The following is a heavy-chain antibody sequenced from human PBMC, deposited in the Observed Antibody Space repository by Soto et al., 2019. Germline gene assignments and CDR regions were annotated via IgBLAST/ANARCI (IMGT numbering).Heavy chain of an antibody. D-gene: IGHD4-17*01. Sequence: SETLSLTCTVSGGSISSYYWSWIRQPPGKGLEWIGYIYYSGSTNYNPSLKSRVTISVDTSKNQFSLKLSSVTAADTAVYYCAKVRDYGELYFDYWGQGTLVTVSS. CDR2: IYYSGST. CDR3: AKVRDYGELYFDY. J-gene: IGHJ4*02. CDR1: GGSISSYY. V-gene: IGHV4-59*01.